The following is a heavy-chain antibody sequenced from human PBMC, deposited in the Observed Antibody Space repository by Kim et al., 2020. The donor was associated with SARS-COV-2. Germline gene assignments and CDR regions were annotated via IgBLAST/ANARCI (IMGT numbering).Heavy chain of an antibody. CDR1: GGSMNTPGNY. D-gene: IGHD4-17*01. Sequence: SDTLSLTCSVSGGSMNTPGNYWAWIRQPPGKGLESIGNIYYTGTTYYSPSLASRVTISLHTPTKQFSLKLDSVTAADTAFYYCASCYGDYALCYSCVQGT. CDR2: IYYTGTT. J-gene: IGHJ5*01. CDR3: ASCYGDYALCYS. V-gene: IGHV4-39*01.